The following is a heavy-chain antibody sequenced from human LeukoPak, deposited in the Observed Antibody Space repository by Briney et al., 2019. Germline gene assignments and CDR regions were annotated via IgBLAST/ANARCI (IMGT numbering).Heavy chain of an antibody. CDR3: AREAAYYYDSSGYYHDY. CDR2: IYDTGRT. CDR1: GDYISSRNNY. V-gene: IGHV4-39*07. D-gene: IGHD3-22*01. J-gene: IGHJ4*02. Sequence: PSETLSLTCTVSGDYISSRNNYWGWIRQTPGKGLEWIGSIYDTGRTYYNPSVKNRVTISVDTSKNQFSLKLSSVTAADTAVYYCAREAAYYYDSSGYYHDYWGQGTLVTVSS.